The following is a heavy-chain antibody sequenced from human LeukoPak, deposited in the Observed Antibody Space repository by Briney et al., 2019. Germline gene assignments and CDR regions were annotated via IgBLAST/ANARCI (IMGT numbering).Heavy chain of an antibody. D-gene: IGHD4-17*01. CDR2: IYHSGNT. Sequence: SETLSLTCAVSNYSISNGYYWGWIRQPPGKGLEWIGSIYHSGNTYYNPSLKSRVTISVDTSKNQFSLKLSSVAAADTAVYYCATIYGDFSDFDYWGQGTLVTVSS. J-gene: IGHJ4*02. V-gene: IGHV4-38-2*01. CDR1: NYSISNGYY. CDR3: ATIYGDFSDFDY.